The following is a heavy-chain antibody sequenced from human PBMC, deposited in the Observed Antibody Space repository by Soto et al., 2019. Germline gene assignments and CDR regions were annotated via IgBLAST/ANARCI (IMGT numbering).Heavy chain of an antibody. D-gene: IGHD3-10*01. CDR1: GDSVSSDITS. J-gene: IGHJ3*01. CDR2: TYSRPKWFH. V-gene: IGHV6-1*01. Sequence: QGQLQQSGPGLVKPSQTLSLTCAISGDSVSSDITSWNWIRQSPSRGLEWLGRTYSRPKWFHDYAASVKSRITINPDTSKNKFSLELNSMTPEDTAVYYCARGNAFDVWCQGTVVTVSS. CDR3: ARGNAFDV.